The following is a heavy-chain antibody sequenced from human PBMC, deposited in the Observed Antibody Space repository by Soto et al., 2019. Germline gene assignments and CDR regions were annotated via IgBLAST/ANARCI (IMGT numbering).Heavy chain of an antibody. CDR1: GYTFTTNW. J-gene: IGHJ6*02. CDR2: IYPGDSDT. D-gene: IGHD5-12*01. V-gene: IGHV5-51*01. CDR3: EKYSNSSSYNYFSGLDV. Sequence: GESLKISCKASGYTFTTNWIGWVRQMPGKGLEWMGIIYPGDSDTRYSPSFRGQVTISADRSINTAYLQWSSLKASDTAIYYCEKYSNSSSYNYFSGLDVRRQGNTVTVPS.